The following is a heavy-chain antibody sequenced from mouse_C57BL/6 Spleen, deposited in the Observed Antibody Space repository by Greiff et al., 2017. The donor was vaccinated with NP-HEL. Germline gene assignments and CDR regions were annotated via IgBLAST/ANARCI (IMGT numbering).Heavy chain of an antibody. CDR1: GFTFSNYW. CDR2: IRLKSDNYAT. J-gene: IGHJ1*03. V-gene: IGHV6-3*01. Sequence: EVQRVESGGGLVQPGGSMKLSCVASGFTFSNYWMNWVRQSPEKGLEWVAQIRLKSDNYATHYAESVKGRFTISRDDSKSSVYLQMNNLRAEDTGIYYCTEGDWYFDVWGTGTTVTVSS. CDR3: TEGDWYFDV.